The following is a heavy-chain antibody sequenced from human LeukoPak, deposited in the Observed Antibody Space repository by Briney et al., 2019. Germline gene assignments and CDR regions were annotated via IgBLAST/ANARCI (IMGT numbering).Heavy chain of an antibody. V-gene: IGHV3-30*18. CDR3: AKEKEACYDSSGQLHT. CDR2: ISYDGSNK. CDR1: GFTFSSYG. J-gene: IGHJ5*02. Sequence: GGSLRLSCAASGFTFSSYGMHWVRQAPGKGLEWVAVISYDGSNKYYADSVKGRFTISRDNSKNTLYLQMNSLRAEDTAVYYCAKEKEACYDSSGQLHTWGQGTLVTVSS. D-gene: IGHD3-22*01.